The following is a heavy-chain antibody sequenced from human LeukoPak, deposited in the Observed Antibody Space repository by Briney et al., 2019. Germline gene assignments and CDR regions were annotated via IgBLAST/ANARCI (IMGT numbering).Heavy chain of an antibody. Sequence: ASVKVSCKASGYTFTGYYMHWVRQAPGQGLEWMGWINPNSGGTNYAQKFQGRVTMTRDTSISTAYMELSRLRSDDTAVYYCARTSRHFYGSGTNLTPWPAGMDVWGQGTTVTVSS. D-gene: IGHD3-10*01. V-gene: IGHV1-2*02. CDR2: INPNSGGT. CDR1: GYTFTGYY. CDR3: ARTSRHFYGSGTNLTPWPAGMDV. J-gene: IGHJ6*02.